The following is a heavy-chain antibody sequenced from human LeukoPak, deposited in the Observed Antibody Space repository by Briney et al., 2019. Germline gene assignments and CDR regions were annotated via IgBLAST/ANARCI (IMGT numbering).Heavy chain of an antibody. CDR1: GASFSGYY. Sequence: PSETLSLTCAVYGASFSGYYWTWIRQSPGKGLEWIGEINHSGNTDYNPSLKSRAVISVDTSKNQFSLKLSSVTAADTAAYYCAMGQGGPRLRYWGQGTLVTVSS. J-gene: IGHJ4*02. CDR2: INHSGNT. CDR3: AMGQGGPRLRY. D-gene: IGHD5/OR15-5a*01. V-gene: IGHV4-34*01.